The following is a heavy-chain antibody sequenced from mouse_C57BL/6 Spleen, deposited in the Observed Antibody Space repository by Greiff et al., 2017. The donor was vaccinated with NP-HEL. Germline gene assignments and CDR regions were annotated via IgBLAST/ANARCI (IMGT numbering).Heavy chain of an antibody. CDR2: IRSKSNNYAT. D-gene: IGHD2-1*01. CDR1: GFSFNTYA. V-gene: IGHV10-1*01. J-gene: IGHJ4*01. Sequence: EVQGVESGGGLVQPKGSLKLSCAASGFSFNTYAMNWVRQAPGKGLEWVARIRSKSNNYATYYADSVKDRFTISRDDSESMLYLQMNNLKTEDTAMYYCVRHEGNYVSYAMDYWGQGTSVTVSS. CDR3: VRHEGNYVSYAMDY.